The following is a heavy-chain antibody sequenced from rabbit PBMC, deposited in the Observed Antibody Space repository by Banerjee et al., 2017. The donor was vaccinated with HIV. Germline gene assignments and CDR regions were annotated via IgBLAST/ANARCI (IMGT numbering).Heavy chain of an antibody. V-gene: IGHV1S47*01. J-gene: IGHJ4*01. CDR1: GFSFNNKYV. CDR2: INSNTGNT. CDR3: ARGDTGSVVGGYNL. Sequence: QEQLEESGGDLVKPEGSLTLTCTASGFSFNNKYVMCWVRRAPGKGLEWIACINSNTGNTVYASWVNGRFTITRSTSLNTVTLQMTSLTAADTATYFCARGDTGSVVGGYNLWGPGTLVTVS. D-gene: IGHD1-1*01.